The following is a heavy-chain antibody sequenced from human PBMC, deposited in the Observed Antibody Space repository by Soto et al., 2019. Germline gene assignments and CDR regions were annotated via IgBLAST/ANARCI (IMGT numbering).Heavy chain of an antibody. V-gene: IGHV2-70*01. D-gene: IGHD6-13*01. CDR3: ARSIAAVNDYYGMDV. J-gene: IGHJ6*02. CDR1: GISLSTIGMC. Sequence: SGPTLVNPTQTLTLTCTFSGISLSTIGMCVSWIRQPPGKALELLALIDWVDDKYYSTALKRRLTISKDTAKNQVVLKMTNREPVDTATYYGARSIAAVNDYYGMDVWGQGTTVTVAS. CDR2: IDWVDDK.